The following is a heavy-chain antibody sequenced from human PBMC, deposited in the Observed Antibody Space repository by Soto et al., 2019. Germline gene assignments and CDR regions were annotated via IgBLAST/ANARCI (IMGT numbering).Heavy chain of an antibody. CDR3: ARGPYYDFWSGPWATYYYYYYMDV. CDR1: GYTFTSYD. Sequence: ASVKVSCKASGYTFTSYDINWVRQATGQGLEWMGWMNPNSGNTGYAQKFQGRVTMARNTSISTAYMELSSLRSEDTAVYYCARGPYYDFWSGPWATYYYYYYMDVWGKGTTVTAP. D-gene: IGHD3-3*01. J-gene: IGHJ6*03. CDR2: MNPNSGNT. V-gene: IGHV1-8*01.